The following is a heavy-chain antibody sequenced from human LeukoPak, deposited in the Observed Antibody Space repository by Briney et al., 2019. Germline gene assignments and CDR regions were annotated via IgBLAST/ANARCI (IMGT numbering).Heavy chain of an antibody. CDR3: VSVTGHDAFDI. V-gene: IGHV3-74*01. Sequence: PGGSLRLSCAASGFTFSRNWMHWVRQAPGKGLVWLSRINSDGSRTIYADSVKGRLTISRDNAKNTLYLEMNSLTVEDTAVYYCVSVTGHDAFDIWGQGTMVTVSS. CDR2: INSDGSRT. J-gene: IGHJ3*02. D-gene: IGHD2-8*02. CDR1: GFTFSRNW.